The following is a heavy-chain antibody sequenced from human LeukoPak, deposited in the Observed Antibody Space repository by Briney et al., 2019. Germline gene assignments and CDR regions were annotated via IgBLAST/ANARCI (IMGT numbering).Heavy chain of an antibody. V-gene: IGHV4-59*01. J-gene: IGHJ4*02. Sequence: SETLSLTCTVSGGSISSYYWSWIRQPPGKGLEWIGYIYYSGSTNYNPSLKSRFTISVDTSKNQFSLKLSSVTAADTAVYYCARARDWNYVPFDYWGQGTLVTVSS. CDR2: IYYSGST. CDR3: ARARDWNYVPFDY. CDR1: GGSISSYY. D-gene: IGHD1-7*01.